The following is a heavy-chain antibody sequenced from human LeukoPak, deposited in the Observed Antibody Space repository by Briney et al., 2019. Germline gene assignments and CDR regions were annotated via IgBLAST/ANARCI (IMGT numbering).Heavy chain of an antibody. J-gene: IGHJ4*02. CDR2: IYSGGST. CDR1: GFTVSSNY. D-gene: IGHD6-19*01. Sequence: PGGSLRLSCAASGFTVSSNYMSWVRQAPGKGLEWVSVIYSGGSTYYADSVKGRFTIPRDNSKNTLYLQMNSLRAEDTAVYYCARGGKAVAGKVVGYFDYWGQGTLVTVSS. CDR3: ARGGKAVAGKVVGYFDY. V-gene: IGHV3-53*01.